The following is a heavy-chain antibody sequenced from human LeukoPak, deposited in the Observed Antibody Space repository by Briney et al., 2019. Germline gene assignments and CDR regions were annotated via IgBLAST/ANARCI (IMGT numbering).Heavy chain of an antibody. CDR2: IYPRDGST. D-gene: IGHD6-19*01. CDR1: GYTFTSNY. J-gene: IGHJ5*02. V-gene: IGHV1-46*01. Sequence: ASVKVSCKASGYTFTSNYIHWVRQAPGQGLEWMGMIYPRDGSTSYAQKFQGRVTITADESTSTAYMELSSLRSEDTAVYYCARAPQWLVREKLNNWFDPWGQGTLVTVSS. CDR3: ARAPQWLVREKLNNWFDP.